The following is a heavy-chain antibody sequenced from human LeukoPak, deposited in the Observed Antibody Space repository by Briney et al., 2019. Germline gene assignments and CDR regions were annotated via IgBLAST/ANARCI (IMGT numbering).Heavy chain of an antibody. J-gene: IGHJ4*02. Sequence: PGRSLRLSCAASGFTFSNFGMNWVRQAPGKGLEWVSIITSGVGITYYADSVKGRFTISRDNSKNTLYLQMNSLRAEDTAVYYCAKGDYYDFDYWGQGTLVTVSS. D-gene: IGHD3-10*01. CDR2: ITSGVGIT. CDR3: AKGDYYDFDY. V-gene: IGHV3-23*01. CDR1: GFTFSNFG.